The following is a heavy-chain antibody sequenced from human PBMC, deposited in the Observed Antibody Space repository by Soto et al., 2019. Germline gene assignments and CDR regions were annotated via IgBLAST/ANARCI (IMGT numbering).Heavy chain of an antibody. Sequence: ASVKVSCKASGGTFSSYAISWVRQAPGQGLEWMGGIIPIFGTANYAQKFQGRVTITADESTSTAYMELSSLRSEDTAVYYCASITRFVLLWFEPYYGMDVWGQGTTVTVSS. CDR3: ASITRFVLLWFEPYYGMDV. CDR1: GGTFSSYA. D-gene: IGHD3-10*01. J-gene: IGHJ6*02. V-gene: IGHV1-69*13. CDR2: IIPIFGTA.